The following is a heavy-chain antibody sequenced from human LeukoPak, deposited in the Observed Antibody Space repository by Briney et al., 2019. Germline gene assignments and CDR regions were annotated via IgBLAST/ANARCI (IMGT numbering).Heavy chain of an antibody. D-gene: IGHD6-19*01. J-gene: IGHJ4*02. CDR3: ARKTYRSGWRVPIDS. CDR1: GGSVSSGNFY. V-gene: IGHV4-61*02. CDR2: IHTSGNT. Sequence: SETLSLTCTVSGGSVSSGNFYWTWIRQPAGNQLEWIGRIHTSGNTNHNPSLWSRVTISTDTSKNQFSLTLNFVTAADTAVYYCARKTYRSGWRVPIDSWGRGTLVTVSS.